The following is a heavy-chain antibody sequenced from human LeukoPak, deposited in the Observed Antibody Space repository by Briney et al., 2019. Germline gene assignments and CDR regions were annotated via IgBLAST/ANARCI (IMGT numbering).Heavy chain of an antibody. V-gene: IGHV4-30-4*07. D-gene: IGHD3-22*01. J-gene: IGHJ5*02. CDR2: IYYSGST. CDR1: GGSISSGGYS. Sequence: PSQTLSLTCAVSGGSISSGGYSWSWIRQPPGKGLEWIGYIYYSGSTYYNPSLKSRVTISVDTSKNQFSLKLSSVTAADTAVYYCAREHLPLGSGYYHDGFDPWGQGTLVTVSS. CDR3: AREHLPLGSGYYHDGFDP.